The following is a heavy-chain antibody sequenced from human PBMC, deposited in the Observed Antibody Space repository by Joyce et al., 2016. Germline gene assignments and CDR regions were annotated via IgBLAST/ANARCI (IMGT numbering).Heavy chain of an antibody. D-gene: IGHD2-15*01. CDR1: GFTFSTYW. Sequence: EVQLVESGGGLVQPGGSLRLSCAASGFTFSTYWLSWVRQAPGKGLEWVVNIKQDGGEKYYVDSVKGRFTISRDNAKNSLYLQMNSLRAEDTAVYYCARVGRCTDGDNCYSTFFDFWGQGTLVTVSS. CDR2: IKQDGGEK. CDR3: ARVGRCTDGDNCYSTFFDF. J-gene: IGHJ4*02. V-gene: IGHV3-7*03.